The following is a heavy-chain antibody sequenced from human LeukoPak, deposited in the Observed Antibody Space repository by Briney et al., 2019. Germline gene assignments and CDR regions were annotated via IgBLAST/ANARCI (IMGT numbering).Heavy chain of an antibody. V-gene: IGHV4-4*07. D-gene: IGHD1-26*01. J-gene: IGHJ4*02. CDR1: GASISSYY. CDR2: IYTSGST. CDR3: ARGGGSYHASDY. Sequence: SETPSLTCTVSGASISSYYWSWIRQPAGKGLEWIGHIYTSGSTNYNPSLKSRVTMSVDTSKNQFSLKLSSVTAADTAVYYCARGGGSYHASDYWGQGTLVTVSS.